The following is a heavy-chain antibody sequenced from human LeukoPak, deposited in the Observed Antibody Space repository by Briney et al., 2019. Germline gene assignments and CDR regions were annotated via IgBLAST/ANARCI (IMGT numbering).Heavy chain of an antibody. J-gene: IGHJ4*02. D-gene: IGHD2-21*02. Sequence: PGGSLRLSCVVSGITFSSYAMTWVRQAPGKGLEWVSIISGSGGSKNYADSVKGRFTISRDNSKNTVYLQMNSLRTEDTAIYYCAKGDTVAVTAYYFDCWGQGTLVTVSS. CDR3: AKGDTVAVTAYYFDC. V-gene: IGHV3-23*01. CDR2: ISGSGGSK. CDR1: GITFSSYA.